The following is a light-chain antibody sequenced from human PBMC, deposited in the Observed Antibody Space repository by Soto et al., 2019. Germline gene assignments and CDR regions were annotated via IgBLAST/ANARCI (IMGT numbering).Light chain of an antibody. CDR3: QQRSNWPLT. V-gene: IGKV3-11*01. Sequence: EVVLTQSPATLSLSPGESATLSCRASQSVSSYLAWYQQKLGQAPRLLIYDASNRATGIPARFSGSGSGTDFTLTISSLEPEDFAVYFCQQRSNWPLTFRGGTKVEIK. J-gene: IGKJ4*01. CDR1: QSVSSY. CDR2: DAS.